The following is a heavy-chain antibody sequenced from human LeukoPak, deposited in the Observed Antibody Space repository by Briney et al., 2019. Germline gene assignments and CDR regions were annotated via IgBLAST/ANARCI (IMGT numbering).Heavy chain of an antibody. D-gene: IGHD3-3*01. CDR1: GGSISSSSYY. J-gene: IGHJ3*02. CDR3: ARPRITIFGVVIDAFDI. CDR2: IYYSGST. Sequence: SSETLSLTCTVPGGSISSSSYYWGCIRQPPGKGLEWIGGIYYSGSTYYNPSLKSRVTISVDTSKNQFSLKLSSVTAADTAVYYCARPRITIFGVVIDAFDIWGQGTMVTVSS. V-gene: IGHV4-39*01.